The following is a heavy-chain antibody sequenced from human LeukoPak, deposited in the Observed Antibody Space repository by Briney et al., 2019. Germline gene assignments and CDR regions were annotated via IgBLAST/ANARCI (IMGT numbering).Heavy chain of an antibody. V-gene: IGHV4-39*07. J-gene: IGHJ4*02. CDR1: GGSISSSSYY. CDR3: ARGRIGTSRIDY. D-gene: IGHD6-13*01. CDR2: IYYSGST. Sequence: SETLSLTCTVSGGSISSSSYYWGWIRQPPGKGLEWIGSIYYSGSTYCNPSLKSRVTISVDTSKNQFSLKLSSVTAADTAVYYCARGRIGTSRIDYWGQGTLVTVSS.